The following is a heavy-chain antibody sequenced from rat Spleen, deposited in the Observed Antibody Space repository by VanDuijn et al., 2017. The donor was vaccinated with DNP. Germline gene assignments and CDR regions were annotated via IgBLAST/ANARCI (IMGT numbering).Heavy chain of an antibody. CDR2: ITYSGST. J-gene: IGHJ2*01. Sequence: VQLQELGPGLVKPSHSPPPPCSVTAYPITTIYWGWIRKFPGNKMEYIGHITYSGSTNYNPSLKSRISITRDTWKNQFFLQLNSVTTEDTATYYCARWGTYFDYWGQGVMVTVSS. V-gene: IGHV3-1*01. CDR1: AYPITTIY. CDR3: ARWGTYFDY.